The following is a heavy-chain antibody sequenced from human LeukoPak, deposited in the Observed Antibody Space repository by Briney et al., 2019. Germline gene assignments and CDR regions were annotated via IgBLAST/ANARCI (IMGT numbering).Heavy chain of an antibody. CDR3: AREGHCTNGVCQRDGGMDV. V-gene: IGHV1-18*01. CDR2: ISAYNGNT. CDR1: GYTFTSYG. Sequence: ASVKVSCKASGYTFTSYGISWVRQAPGQGLEWMGWISAYNGNTNYAQKLQGRVTMTTDTSTSTAYMELRSLRSDDTAVYYCAREGHCTNGVCQRDGGMDVWGQGTTVTVSS. J-gene: IGHJ6*02. D-gene: IGHD2-8*01.